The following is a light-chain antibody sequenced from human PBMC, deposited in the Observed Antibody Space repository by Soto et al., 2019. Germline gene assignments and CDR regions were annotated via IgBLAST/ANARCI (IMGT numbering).Light chain of an antibody. CDR1: QSISSY. J-gene: IGKJ5*01. Sequence: DIQMCQSPSSLSASEGDRVTITCRASQSISSYLNWYQQKPGKAPKLLIYAASSLQSGVPSRFSGSGSGTDFTLTISSLQPEDFATYYCQQSYSTPITFGQGTRLEIK. V-gene: IGKV1-39*01. CDR2: AAS. CDR3: QQSYSTPIT.